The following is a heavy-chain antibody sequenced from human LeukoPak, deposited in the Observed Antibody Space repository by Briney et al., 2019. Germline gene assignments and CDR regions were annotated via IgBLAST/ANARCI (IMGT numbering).Heavy chain of an antibody. D-gene: IGHD4-11*01. V-gene: IGHV1-18*01. CDR2: INGYTGNA. CDR1: GYTFINYG. J-gene: IGHJ4*02. CDR3: ARGGYNNYVDY. Sequence: ASVKVSCKASGYTFINYGISWVRQAPGQGLEWMGRINGYTGNADYAQKLQGRVTMTTDTSTSTAYMELTSLRPDDTAVYYCARGGYNNYVDYWGQGTLVTVSS.